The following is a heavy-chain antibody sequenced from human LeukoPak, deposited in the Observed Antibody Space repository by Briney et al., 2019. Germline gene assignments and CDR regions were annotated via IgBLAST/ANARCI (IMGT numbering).Heavy chain of an antibody. Sequence: PGGSLRLSCAASGFTFSSYAMSWVRQAPANGLEWVSAISGSGGSTYYADSVKGRFTISRDNSKNTLYLQMNSLRAEDTAVYYCAKTGILTGYYESWGQGTLVTVSS. J-gene: IGHJ5*02. CDR1: GFTFSSYA. CDR2: ISGSGGST. D-gene: IGHD3-9*01. V-gene: IGHV3-23*01. CDR3: AKTGILTGYYES.